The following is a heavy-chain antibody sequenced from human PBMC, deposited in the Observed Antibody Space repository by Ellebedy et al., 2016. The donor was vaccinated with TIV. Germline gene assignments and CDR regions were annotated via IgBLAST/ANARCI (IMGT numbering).Heavy chain of an antibody. Sequence: ASVKVSXXASGYTFTRYRINWVRQATGQGLEWMGWMNPNSGNTGYAQKFQGRVTMTRNTSISTAYMELSSLRSEDTAVYYCAREEAYSSSWYDYYYMDVWGKGTTVTVSS. CDR2: MNPNSGNT. CDR1: GYTFTRYR. CDR3: AREEAYSSSWYDYYYMDV. J-gene: IGHJ6*03. D-gene: IGHD6-13*01. V-gene: IGHV1-8*01.